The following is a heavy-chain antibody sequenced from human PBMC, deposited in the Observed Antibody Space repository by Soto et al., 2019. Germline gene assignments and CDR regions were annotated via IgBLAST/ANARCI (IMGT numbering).Heavy chain of an antibody. V-gene: IGHV3-11*01. CDR2: ISSSDSI. J-gene: IGHJ4*02. CDR1: GFTFSDYY. CDR3: ARDLGYYDSGGYFDY. Sequence: QVQLVESGGGLVKPGGSLRLSCAASGFTFSDYYMSWIRQAPGKGLEWVSYISSSDSINYADSVKSRCTISWDNAKNSLYIQMISLRAEDAAVYYCARDLGYYDSGGYFDYWGQGTLATVSS. D-gene: IGHD3-22*01.